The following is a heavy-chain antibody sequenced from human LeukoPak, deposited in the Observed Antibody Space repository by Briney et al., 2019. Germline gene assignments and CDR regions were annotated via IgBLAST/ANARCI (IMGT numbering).Heavy chain of an antibody. CDR3: ARDPFSSSWYY. CDR2: ISSSSSYI. V-gene: IGHV3-21*01. CDR1: GFTFSSYS. J-gene: IGHJ4*02. Sequence: GGSLRLSCAASGFTFSSYSMNWVRQAPGKGLEWVSSISSSSSYIYYADSVKGRLTISRDNAKNSLYLQMNSLRAEDTAVYYCARDPFSSSWYYWGQGTLVTVSS. D-gene: IGHD6-13*01.